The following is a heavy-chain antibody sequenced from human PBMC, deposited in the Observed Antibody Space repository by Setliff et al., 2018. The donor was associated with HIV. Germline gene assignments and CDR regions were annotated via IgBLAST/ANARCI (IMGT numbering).Heavy chain of an antibody. Sequence: GGSLRLSCAASGFTFSGSPLHWVRQASGKGLEWVGRILDKANGYATAYAASVKGRFTISRDDSKNTAYLQMSSLKTEDTAVYYCARPQYYYDTSGDDDWGQGTPVTVSS. CDR1: GFTFSGSP. V-gene: IGHV3-73*01. J-gene: IGHJ4*02. D-gene: IGHD3-22*01. CDR2: ILDKANGYAT. CDR3: ARPQYYYDTSGDDD.